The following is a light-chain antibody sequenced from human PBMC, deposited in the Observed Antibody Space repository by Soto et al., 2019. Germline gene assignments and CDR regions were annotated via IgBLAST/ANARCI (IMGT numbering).Light chain of an antibody. CDR2: EVT. V-gene: IGLV2-14*01. CDR1: SGDIGSYNR. CDR3: SSYTNINTRAGF. J-gene: IGLJ1*01. Sequence: QSALTQPASVSGSPGQSITISCTGTSGDIGSYNRVSWYQQHPGKAPRLIIYEVTDRPSGASNRFSGSKSGNTASLTISGLQAEDEAEYYCSSYTNINTRAGFFGTGTKVTVL.